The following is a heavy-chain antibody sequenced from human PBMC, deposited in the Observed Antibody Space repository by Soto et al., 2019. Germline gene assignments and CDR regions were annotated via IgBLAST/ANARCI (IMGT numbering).Heavy chain of an antibody. Sequence: QVQLQQWGAGLLKPSETLSLTCVVYGGSFTDYSWNWIRQPPGKGLEWIGEINHSGITDYSPSLKSRVTMSVDTSKTQFSLKLGSVTAADTAVYHCARGRDRDRGVLRRVFDFWGQGTTVIVSS. CDR2: INHSGIT. CDR3: ARGRDRDRGVLRRVFDF. J-gene: IGHJ3*01. V-gene: IGHV4-34*01. CDR1: GGSFTDYS. D-gene: IGHD3-10*01.